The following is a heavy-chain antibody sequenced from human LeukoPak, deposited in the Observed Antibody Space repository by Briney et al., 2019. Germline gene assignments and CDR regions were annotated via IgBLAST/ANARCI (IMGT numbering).Heavy chain of an antibody. CDR1: GFTFSSYW. V-gene: IGHV3-74*01. Sequence: GGSLRLSCAASGFTFSSYWMHWVRQAPGKGLVWVSRINSDGSSAAYADSVKGRFTISRDNAKNTLYLQMNSLRAEDTAVYYCAFYRGAHSYFAYWGQGTLVTVSS. D-gene: IGHD2/OR15-2a*01. J-gene: IGHJ4*02. CDR3: AFYRGAHSYFAY. CDR2: INSDGSSA.